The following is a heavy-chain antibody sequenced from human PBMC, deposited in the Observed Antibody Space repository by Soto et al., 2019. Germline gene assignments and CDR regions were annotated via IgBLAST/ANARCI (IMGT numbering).Heavy chain of an antibody. D-gene: IGHD2-15*01. J-gene: IGHJ1*01. V-gene: IGHV4-39*01. CDR2: IYHRGST. CDR1: GLSMSGNTYS. Sequence: PSENLSLTCTSYGLSMSGNTYSYHCIRKPPGKGLDWIGSIYHRGSTYYNPSLKSRVAICVDPSTNRFSLTLTAVTAADTAVYYGARRSPLVYGSPFEHWGQGSLVTFSS. CDR3: ARRSPLVYGSPFEH.